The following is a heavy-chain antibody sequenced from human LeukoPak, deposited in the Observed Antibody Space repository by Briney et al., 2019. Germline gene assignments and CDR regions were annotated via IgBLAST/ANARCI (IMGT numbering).Heavy chain of an antibody. J-gene: IGHJ4*02. CDR1: GFTFSSYW. D-gene: IGHD5-18*01. Sequence: PGGSLRLSCAASGFTFSSYWMHWVRQAPGKGLVWVSRINSDGSSASYADSVKGRFTISRDNAKDTLYLQMNSLRAEDTAVYYCARGGRYSYASFDYWGQGTLVTVSS. V-gene: IGHV3-74*01. CDR3: ARGGRYSYASFDY. CDR2: INSDGSSA.